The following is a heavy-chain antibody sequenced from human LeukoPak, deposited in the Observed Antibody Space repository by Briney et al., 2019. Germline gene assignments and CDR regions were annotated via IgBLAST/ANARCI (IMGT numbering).Heavy chain of an antibody. CDR2: IKSKTDGGTT. D-gene: IGHD3-16*02. CDR1: GFTFSNAW. Sequence: GGSLRLSCAASGFTFSNAWMSWVRQAPGKGLEWVGRIKSKTDGGTTDYSAPVKGRFTISRDDTKTTLYLQMNSPKTEDTAVYYCTADYDYVWGSYRYHPSGYFDYWGQGTLVTVSS. J-gene: IGHJ4*02. V-gene: IGHV3-15*01. CDR3: TADYDYVWGSYRYHPSGYFDY.